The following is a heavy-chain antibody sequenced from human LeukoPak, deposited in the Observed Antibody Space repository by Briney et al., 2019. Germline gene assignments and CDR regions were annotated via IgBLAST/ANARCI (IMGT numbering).Heavy chain of an antibody. Sequence: GGSLRLSCAASGFTFSSYGMHWVRQAPGKGLEWVAVISYDGSNKYYADSVKGRFTISRDNSKNTLYLQMDSLRAEDTAVYYCAKDEVYCSSSSCYDYYYYGMDVWGQGTTVTVSS. CDR2: ISYDGSNK. D-gene: IGHD2-2*01. J-gene: IGHJ6*02. CDR3: AKDEVYCSSSSCYDYYYYGMDV. CDR1: GFTFSSYG. V-gene: IGHV3-30*18.